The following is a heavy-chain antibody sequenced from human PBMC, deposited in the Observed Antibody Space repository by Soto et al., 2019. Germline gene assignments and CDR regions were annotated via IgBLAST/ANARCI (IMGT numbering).Heavy chain of an antibody. CDR3: ARVQVISWFDS. CDR1: GGSVSSGSYY. Sequence: SETLSLTCTVSGGSVSSGSYYWSWIRQPPGKGLEWIGYIYYSGSTNYNPSLKSRVTTSVDTSKNQFSLKLSSVTAADTAVYYCARVQVISWFDSWDQGTLVTVSS. CDR2: IYYSGST. V-gene: IGHV4-61*01. J-gene: IGHJ5*01. D-gene: IGHD3-22*01.